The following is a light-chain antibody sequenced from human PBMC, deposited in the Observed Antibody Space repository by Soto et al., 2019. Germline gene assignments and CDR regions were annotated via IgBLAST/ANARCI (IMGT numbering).Light chain of an antibody. CDR1: QSVSSY. J-gene: IGKJ4*01. V-gene: IGKV3-11*01. Sequence: EIVLTQSPATLSLSPGERATISCRASQSVSSYLAWYQQKPGQAPRLLISDASNRATGIPARFSGSGSGTDLTHTISSIEPEDFAVYSSQQRSNWPPELTFGGGTKVEI. CDR3: QQRSNWPPELT. CDR2: DAS.